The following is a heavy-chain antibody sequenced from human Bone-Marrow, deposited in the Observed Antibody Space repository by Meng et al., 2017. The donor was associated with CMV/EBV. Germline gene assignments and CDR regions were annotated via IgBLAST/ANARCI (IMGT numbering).Heavy chain of an antibody. D-gene: IGHD6-6*01. CDR3: ASSSSSGRGGAIYYYYYGMDV. CDR1: GGTFSSYA. V-gene: IGHV1-69*10. J-gene: IGHJ6*02. CDR2: IIPILGIA. Sequence: SSVKVSCKASGGTFSSYAISWVRQAPGQGLEWMGGIIPILGIANYAQKFQGRVTITADKSTSTAYMELSSLRSEDTAVYYCASSSSSGRGGAIYYYYYGMDVWGQGTTVTVSS.